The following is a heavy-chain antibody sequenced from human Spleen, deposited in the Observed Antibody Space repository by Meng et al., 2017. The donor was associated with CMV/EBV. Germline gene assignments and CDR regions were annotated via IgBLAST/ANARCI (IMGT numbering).Heavy chain of an antibody. CDR3: ARDLL. J-gene: IGHJ4*02. Sequence: QVQLGQSGPEVKKPGASVKVSCKASGYTFTGYYMHWVRQAPGQGLEWMGWINPTSGGTNYAQKFQGRVTMTRDTSISTVYMELSRLRSDDTAVYYCARDLLWGQGTLVTVSS. V-gene: IGHV1-2*02. CDR1: GYTFTGYY. CDR2: INPTSGGT.